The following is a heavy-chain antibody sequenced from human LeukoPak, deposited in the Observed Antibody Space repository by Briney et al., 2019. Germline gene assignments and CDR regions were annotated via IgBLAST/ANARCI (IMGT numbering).Heavy chain of an antibody. J-gene: IGHJ4*02. D-gene: IGHD6-6*01. CDR3: ARPWYSSSSPLRALGY. V-gene: IGHV3-30-3*01. CDR1: GFTFSSYA. CDR2: ISYDGSNK. Sequence: PGRSLRLSCAASGFTFSSYAMHWVRQAPGKGLEWVAVISYDGSNKYYADSVKGRFTISRDNSKNTLYLQMNSLRAEDTAVYYCARPWYSSSSPLRALGYWGQGTLVTVSS.